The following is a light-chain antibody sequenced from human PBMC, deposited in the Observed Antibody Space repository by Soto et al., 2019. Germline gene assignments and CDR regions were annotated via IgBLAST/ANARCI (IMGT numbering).Light chain of an antibody. Sequence: DIVMTQSPATLSVSPGERATLSCRASQSVSSNLAWYQQKPGQAPSLLIYGASTRATGIPARFSGSGSGTEYALTISSLQSEDFSVYYCQQYNTWPPCTFGQGTKVEIK. CDR2: GAS. CDR3: QQYNTWPPCT. V-gene: IGKV3-15*01. CDR1: QSVSSN. J-gene: IGKJ1*01.